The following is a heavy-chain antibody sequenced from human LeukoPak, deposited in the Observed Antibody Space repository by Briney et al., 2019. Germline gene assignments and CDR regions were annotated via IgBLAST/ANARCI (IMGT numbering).Heavy chain of an antibody. Sequence: SETLSLTCTVSGGSISSYYWSWIRQPPGKGLEWIGYIYYSGSTNYNPSLKSRVTISVDTSKNQFSLKLSSVTAADTAVYYCARSADHYDSSGYYRVLDYWGQGTLVTVSS. CDR3: ARSADHYDSSGYYRVLDY. J-gene: IGHJ4*02. CDR1: GGSISSYY. CDR2: IYYSGST. V-gene: IGHV4-59*01. D-gene: IGHD3-22*01.